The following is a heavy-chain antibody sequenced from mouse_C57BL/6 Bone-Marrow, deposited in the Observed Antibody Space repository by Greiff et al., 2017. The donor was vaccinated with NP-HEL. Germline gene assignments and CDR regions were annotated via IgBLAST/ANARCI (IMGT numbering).Heavy chain of an antibody. CDR3: ARYTPLYGSLYYYAMDY. Sequence: EVKLVESGGGLVQPGGSLSLSCAASGFTFTDYYMSWVRQPPGKALEWLGFIRNKANGYTTEYSASVKGRFTISRDNSQSILYLQMNALRAEDSATYYCARYTPLYGSLYYYAMDYWGQGTSVTVSS. CDR1: GFTFTDYY. V-gene: IGHV7-3*01. J-gene: IGHJ4*01. D-gene: IGHD6-5*01. CDR2: IRNKANGYTT.